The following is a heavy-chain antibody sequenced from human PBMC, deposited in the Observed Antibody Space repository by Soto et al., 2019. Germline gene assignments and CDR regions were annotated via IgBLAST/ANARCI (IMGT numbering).Heavy chain of an antibody. V-gene: IGHV4-59*01. D-gene: IGHD1-1*01. J-gene: IGHJ4*02. CDR2: IYYSGST. Sequence: PETLSLTCTVSGGSISSYYWSWIRQPPGKGLEWIGYIYYSGSTNDNPSLKSRVTISVDTSKNQFSLKLSSVTAADTAVYYCARDKSPWVLDYWGQGTLVTGSS. CDR3: ARDKSPWVLDY. CDR1: GGSISSYY.